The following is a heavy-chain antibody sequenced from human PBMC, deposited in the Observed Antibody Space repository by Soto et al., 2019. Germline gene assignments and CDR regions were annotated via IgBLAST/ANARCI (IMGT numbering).Heavy chain of an antibody. CDR3: AHNIGGDYVYGFDF. D-gene: IGHD3-16*01. Sequence: QIALKESGPTLVKPTQTLTLTCTFSGISLTTSGEGGGWVRQPPGKGLEWVALVYGDGDKRYLTSLKSRLTITKDTSKNQVVLTMTNMDPVDTGTYFCAHNIGGDYVYGFDFWGQGTKVTVSS. J-gene: IGHJ3*01. CDR2: VYGDGDK. V-gene: IGHV2-5*02. CDR1: GISLTTSGEG.